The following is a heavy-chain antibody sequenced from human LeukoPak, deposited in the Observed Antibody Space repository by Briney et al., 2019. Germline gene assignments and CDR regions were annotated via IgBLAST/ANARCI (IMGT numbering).Heavy chain of an antibody. CDR3: ATSGYSYGSPMDV. J-gene: IGHJ6*02. Sequence: GESLKISCKGSGYSFTSYWIGRVRQMPGKGLEWMGIIYPGDSDTRYSPSFQGQVTFSADKSISTAYLQWSSLKASDTAMYYCATSGYSYGSPMDVWGQGTTVTVSS. D-gene: IGHD5-18*01. CDR1: GYSFTSYW. V-gene: IGHV5-51*01. CDR2: IYPGDSDT.